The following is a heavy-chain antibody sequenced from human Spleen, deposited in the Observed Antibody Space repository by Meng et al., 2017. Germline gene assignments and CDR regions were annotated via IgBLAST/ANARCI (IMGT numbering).Heavy chain of an antibody. V-gene: IGHV3-48*03. CDR1: GFTFSSYE. J-gene: IGHJ6*02. CDR3: ARDWYRDNYYYGMDV. Sequence: GESLKISCAASGFTFSSYEMYWVRQAPGKGLEWVSYISSSGRIIYYADSVKGRFTISRDDAKNSLYLQMNSLRAGDTGLYYCARDWYRDNYYYGMDVWGQGTTVTVSS. D-gene: IGHD4-17*01. CDR2: ISSSGRII.